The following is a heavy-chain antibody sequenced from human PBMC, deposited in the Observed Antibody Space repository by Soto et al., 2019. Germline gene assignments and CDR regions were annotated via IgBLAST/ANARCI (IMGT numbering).Heavy chain of an antibody. CDR3: TRDRDEILTGYHDY. Sequence: GGSLRLSCAASGFSFTHFALHWVRRAPGKGLEWVALISNDGSEKYYTDSVKGRFTISRDNSKNTLYLQMNSLRAEDTAVYFCTRDRDEILTGYHDYWGQGTLVTVSS. D-gene: IGHD3-9*01. V-gene: IGHV3-30-3*01. CDR2: ISNDGSEK. CDR1: GFSFTHFA. J-gene: IGHJ4*02.